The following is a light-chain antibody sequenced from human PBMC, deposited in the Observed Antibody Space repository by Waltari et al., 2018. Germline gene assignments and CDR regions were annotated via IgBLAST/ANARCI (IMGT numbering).Light chain of an antibody. CDR3: CSYAGRYNLV. CDR1: TSDVGDYNF. V-gene: IGLV2-11*01. CDR2: DVT. J-gene: IGLJ2*01. Sequence: QSALTQPRSVSGSPGQSVTISCTGTTSDVGDYNFVSWYQQHPGKAPKLMIYDVTKRPARAPDRFSGSKSRNTASLTISVLHAEDEADYYGCSYAGRYNLVFGGGTMLTVL.